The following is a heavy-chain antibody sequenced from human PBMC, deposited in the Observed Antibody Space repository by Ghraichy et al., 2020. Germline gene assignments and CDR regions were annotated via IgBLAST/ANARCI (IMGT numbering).Heavy chain of an antibody. J-gene: IGHJ4*02. V-gene: IGHV3-30*04. CDR3: ARGGCGGDCYLPFFDY. D-gene: IGHD2-21*02. CDR2: ISYDGRNK. Sequence: GGSLRLSCAASGFPFSSYAMFWVRQAPGKGLEWVAVISYDGRNKYYADSVKGRFTISRDNSKNLLYLQMNSLRGEDSAVYLCARGGCGGDCYLPFFDYWGQGTLVTVSS. CDR1: GFPFSSYA.